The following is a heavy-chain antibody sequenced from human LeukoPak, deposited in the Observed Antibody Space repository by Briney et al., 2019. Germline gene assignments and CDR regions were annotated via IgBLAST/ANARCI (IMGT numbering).Heavy chain of an antibody. D-gene: IGHD2-2*01. CDR1: GYTFTSYG. CDR3: ARGFRGYCSSTSCYPGGWFDP. CDR2: MNPNSGNT. Sequence: ASVKVACKASGYTFTSYGISWVRQATGQGLEWMGWMNPNSGNTGYAQKFQGRVTMTRNTSISTAYMELSSLRSEDTAVYYCARGFRGYCSSTSCYPGGWFDPWGQGTLVTVSS. J-gene: IGHJ5*02. V-gene: IGHV1-8*02.